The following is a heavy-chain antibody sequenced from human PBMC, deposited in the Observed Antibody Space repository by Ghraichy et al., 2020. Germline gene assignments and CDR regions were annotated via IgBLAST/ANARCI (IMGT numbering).Heavy chain of an antibody. V-gene: IGHV4-39*01. CDR3: ARQYSRTYTEYFDY. Sequence: ESLNISCTVSGGSVSSSGFYWGWVRQPPGRGLEWIGSIYYSVGTYYNLSLKSRVTISVDTSKNQFSLNLNSVTAADTAVYFCARQYSRTYTEYFDYWGQGALVTVSS. D-gene: IGHD6-13*01. J-gene: IGHJ4*02. CDR2: IYYSVGT. CDR1: GGSVSSSGFY.